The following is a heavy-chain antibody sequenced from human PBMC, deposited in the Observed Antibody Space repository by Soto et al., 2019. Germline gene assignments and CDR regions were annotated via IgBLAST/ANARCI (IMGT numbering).Heavy chain of an antibody. CDR1: GFSFSSHW. CDR3: ARDGDWNWDH. D-gene: IGHD1-7*01. Sequence: EVQLLESGGDLVQPGGSLRLSCAASGFSFSSHWMSWVRQAPGKGLEWLANIKQDESEKYYVDSVKGRFTISRDNAKNSLYLQMNSLRAEDTAVYYCARDGDWNWDHWGQGALVTVSS. J-gene: IGHJ4*02. V-gene: IGHV3-7*01. CDR2: IKQDESEK.